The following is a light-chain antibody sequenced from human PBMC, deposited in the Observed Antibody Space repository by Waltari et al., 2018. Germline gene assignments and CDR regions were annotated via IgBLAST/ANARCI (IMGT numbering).Light chain of an antibody. J-gene: IGLJ3*02. V-gene: IGLV2-14*01. CDR3: SSYTSSSTWV. CDR2: DVS. CDR1: SSDVGGYNY. Sequence: QSALTQPASVSGSPGQSITISCTGTSSDVGGYNYVSWYQQHPGKAPKLMIYDVSKRPSAVANRFSGSKSGNTASLTTSGLQAEDEADYFCSSYTSSSTWVFGGGTKLTVL.